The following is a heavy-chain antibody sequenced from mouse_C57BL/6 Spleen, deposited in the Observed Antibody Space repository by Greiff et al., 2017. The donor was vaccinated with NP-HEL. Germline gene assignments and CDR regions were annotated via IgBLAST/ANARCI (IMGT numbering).Heavy chain of an antibody. CDR3: ARKGNWDDYFDV. CDR1: GYAFSSYW. D-gene: IGHD4-1*01. CDR2: IYPGDGDT. J-gene: IGHJ1*01. Sequence: VQLQQSGAELVKPGASVKISCKASGYAFSSYWMNWVKQRPGQGLEWIGQIYPGDGDTNYNEKFKGKATLTADKSSSTAYMQLSSLTSEDSAVYFCARKGNWDDYFDVWGPGTTVTVSS. V-gene: IGHV1-80*01.